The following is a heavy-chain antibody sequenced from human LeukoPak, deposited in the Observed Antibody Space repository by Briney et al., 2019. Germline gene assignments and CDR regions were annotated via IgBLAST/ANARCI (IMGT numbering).Heavy chain of an antibody. V-gene: IGHV1-18*01. J-gene: IGHJ5*02. CDR2: ISAYNGNT. CDR3: AGIAEGSSWYWFDP. CDR1: GYTFTSYG. Sequence: ASVKVSCKASGYTFTSYGISWVRQAPGQGLEWTGWISAYNGNTNYAQKLQGRVTMTTDTSTSTAYMELRSLRSDDTAVYYCAGIAEGSSWYWFDPWGQGTLVTVSS. D-gene: IGHD6-13*01.